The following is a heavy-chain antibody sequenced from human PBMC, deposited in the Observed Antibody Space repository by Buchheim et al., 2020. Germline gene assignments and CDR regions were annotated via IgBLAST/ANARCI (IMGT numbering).Heavy chain of an antibody. V-gene: IGHV4-31*03. CDR3: ARDRDGYNFLDY. CDR2: IYHSGST. Sequence: QVQLHESGPGLVEPSQTLSLTCNVSNGSISSGGYYWSWIRQLPGQGLEWIGYIYHSGSTYYNPSLKSRVTISADTSKNQFSLKLTSVTAAYTAVYYCARDRDGYNFLDYWGQGT. J-gene: IGHJ4*02. CDR1: NGSISSGGYY. D-gene: IGHD5-24*01.